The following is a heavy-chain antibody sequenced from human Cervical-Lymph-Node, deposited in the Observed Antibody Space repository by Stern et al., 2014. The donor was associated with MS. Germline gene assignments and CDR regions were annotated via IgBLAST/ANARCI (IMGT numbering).Heavy chain of an antibody. CDR2: SYPGDSDT. Sequence: QLVQSGAEMKKPGESLKISCKGSGYSFTLYWIGWVRQMPGNGLEWMGLSYPGDSDTRYSPSFQGHVTISADKSISTACLQWSSLKASDTAMYYCAALVRGSYFYWGQGTLVTVSS. D-gene: IGHD1-26*01. CDR1: GYSFTLYW. V-gene: IGHV5-51*01. CDR3: AALVRGSYFY. J-gene: IGHJ4*02.